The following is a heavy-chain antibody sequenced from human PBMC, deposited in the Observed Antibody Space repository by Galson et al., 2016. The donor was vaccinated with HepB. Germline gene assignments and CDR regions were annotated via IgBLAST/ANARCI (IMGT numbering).Heavy chain of an antibody. D-gene: IGHD3-10*01. CDR2: ISGSGGST. V-gene: IGHV3-23*01. CDR3: AKCLWVRGVYPFDP. CDR1: EFTFSSYA. J-gene: IGHJ5*02. Sequence: SLRLSCAASEFTFSSYAMNWVRQAPGKGLEWVSAISGSGGSTSYEDSVKGRFTISRDNSKNTLYLQMNSLRAEDTAVYYCAKCLWVRGVYPFDPWGQGTLVTVSS.